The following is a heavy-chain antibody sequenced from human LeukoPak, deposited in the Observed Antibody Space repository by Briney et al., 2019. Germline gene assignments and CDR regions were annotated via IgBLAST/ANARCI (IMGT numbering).Heavy chain of an antibody. CDR3: ARDRPVGATTNAFDI. Sequence: GASVTVSCKASGYTFTGYYMHWVRQAPGQGLEWMGWINPNSGGTNYAQKFQGRVTMTRDTSISTACMELSRLRSDDTAVYYCARDRPVGATTNAFDIWGQGTMVTVSS. CDR2: INPNSGGT. J-gene: IGHJ3*02. CDR1: GYTFTGYY. D-gene: IGHD1-26*01. V-gene: IGHV1-2*02.